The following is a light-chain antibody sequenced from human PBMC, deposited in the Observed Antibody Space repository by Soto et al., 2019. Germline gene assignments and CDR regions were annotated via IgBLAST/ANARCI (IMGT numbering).Light chain of an antibody. J-gene: IGKJ2*01. CDR1: QSIKSW. Sequence: DIQMTQSPYTLSASVGDSVTITCRASQSIKSWLAWYQQKPGKAPKLLIYKASILEVGVPSRFSGSGSGTEFTLTISSLQPDDIATYYCQQYDTYMYAFGQGTKVDIK. CDR2: KAS. V-gene: IGKV1-5*03. CDR3: QQYDTYMYA.